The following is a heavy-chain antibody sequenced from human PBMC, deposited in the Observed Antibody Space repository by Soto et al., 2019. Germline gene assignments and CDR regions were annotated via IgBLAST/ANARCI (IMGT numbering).Heavy chain of an antibody. CDR2: ISYDGSNK. Sequence: GGSLRLSCAASGFTFSSYAMHWVRQAPGKGLEWVAVISYDGSNKYYADSVKGRFTISRDNSKNTLYLQMNSLRAEDTAVYYCESPRDGYILDYWGQGTLVTVSS. J-gene: IGHJ4*02. CDR3: ESPRDGYILDY. V-gene: IGHV3-30-3*01. D-gene: IGHD5-12*01. CDR1: GFTFSSYA.